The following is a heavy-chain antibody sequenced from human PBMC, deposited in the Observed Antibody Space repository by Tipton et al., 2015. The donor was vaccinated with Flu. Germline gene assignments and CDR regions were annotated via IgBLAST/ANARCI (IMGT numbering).Heavy chain of an antibody. D-gene: IGHD6-13*01. V-gene: IGHV3-30-3*01. Sequence: SLRLSCAASGFTFSSYAMHWVRQAPGKGLEWVAVISYDGSNKYYADSVKGRFTISRDNSKNTLYLQMNSLRAEDTAVYYCARDHPRTAAAVGHEFFWVRPYYYYGMDVWGQGTTVTVSS. CDR2: ISYDGSNK. CDR3: ARDHPRTAAAVGHEFFWVRPYYYYGMDV. J-gene: IGHJ6*02. CDR1: GFTFSSYA.